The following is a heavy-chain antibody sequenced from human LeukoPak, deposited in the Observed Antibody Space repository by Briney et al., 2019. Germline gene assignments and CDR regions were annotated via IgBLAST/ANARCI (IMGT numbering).Heavy chain of an antibody. CDR3: ARALSGTSFGLGY. J-gene: IGHJ4*02. Sequence: QPGGSLRLSCSASGFTFSSYWMHWVRQAPGEGLVWVSLIYSDGTSTRYADSVKGRFTISRDNAKNTLYLQMSGLRAEDTAVYYCARALSGTSFGLGYWGQGTLVTVSS. CDR2: IYSDGTST. V-gene: IGHV3-74*01. D-gene: IGHD1-14*01. CDR1: GFTFSSYW.